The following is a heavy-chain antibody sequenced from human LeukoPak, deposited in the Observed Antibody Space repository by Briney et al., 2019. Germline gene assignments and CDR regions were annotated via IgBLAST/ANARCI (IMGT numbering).Heavy chain of an antibody. CDR1: GYTLSELS. V-gene: IGHV1-24*01. CDR3: ATAKKWELLGLDY. D-gene: IGHD1-26*01. J-gene: IGHJ4*02. CDR2: FDLEDGET. Sequence: GASVKVSCKVSGYTLSELSMHWVRQAPGKGLEWMGGFDLEDGETIYAQRFQGRVTVTEDTSTDTAYMELSSLRSEDAAVYYCATAKKWELLGLDYRGQGTLVTVSS.